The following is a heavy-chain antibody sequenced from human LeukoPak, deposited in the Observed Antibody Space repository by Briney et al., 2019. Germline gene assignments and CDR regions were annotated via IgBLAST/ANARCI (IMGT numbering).Heavy chain of an antibody. CDR2: ISSSSSYI. J-gene: IGHJ5*02. D-gene: IGHD5-18*01. CDR3: ARDTPPRYSYGHGWFDP. CDR1: GFTFSSYS. V-gene: IGHV3-21*01. Sequence: GGSLRLSFAASGFTFSSYSMNWVRQAPGKGLEWVSSISSSSSYIYYADSVKGRFTISRDNAKNSLYLQMNSLRAEDTAVYYCARDTPPRYSYGHGWFDPWGQGTLVTVSS.